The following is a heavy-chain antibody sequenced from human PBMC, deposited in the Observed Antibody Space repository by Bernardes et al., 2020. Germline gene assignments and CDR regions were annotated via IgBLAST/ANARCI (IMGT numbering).Heavy chain of an antibody. Sequence: ASMKVSCKASGYTFTGYYMHWVRQAPGQGLEWMGWINPNSGGTNYAQKFQGWVTMTRDTSISTAYMELSRLRSDDTAVYYCARGPLVVVAATPVDYWGQGTLVTVSS. CDR3: ARGPLVVVAATPVDY. V-gene: IGHV1-2*04. J-gene: IGHJ4*02. CDR1: GYTFTGYY. D-gene: IGHD2-15*01. CDR2: INPNSGGT.